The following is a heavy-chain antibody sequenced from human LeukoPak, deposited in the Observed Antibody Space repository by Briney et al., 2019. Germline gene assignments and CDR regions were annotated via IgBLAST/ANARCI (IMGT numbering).Heavy chain of an antibody. CDR3: ARSSRTTDDAFDI. V-gene: IGHV1-69*04. CDR2: IIPIFGIA. J-gene: IGHJ3*02. D-gene: IGHD1-1*01. CDR1: GGTFSSYA. Sequence: SVKVSCKASGGTFSSYAISWVRQAPGQGLEWMGRIIPIFGIANYAQRFQGRVTITADKSTSTAYMELSSLRSEDTAVYYCARSSRTTDDAFDIWGQGTMVTVSS.